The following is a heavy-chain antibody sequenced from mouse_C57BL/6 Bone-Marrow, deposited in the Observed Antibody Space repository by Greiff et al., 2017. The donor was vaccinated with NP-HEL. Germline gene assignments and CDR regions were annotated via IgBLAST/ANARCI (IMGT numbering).Heavy chain of an antibody. CDR3: SRRGLGRYWYFDV. D-gene: IGHD4-1*01. CDR1: GYTFTSYW. J-gene: IGHJ1*03. CDR2: INPSSGYN. V-gene: IGHV1-7*01. Sequence: VHLVESGAELAKPGASVKLSCKASGYTFTSYWMHWVTQRPGQGLEWIGYINPSSGYNKYNQKFKEKATLTADKSSSTAYMQLSSLTYEDSAVYYFSRRGLGRYWYFDVWGTGTTVTVSS.